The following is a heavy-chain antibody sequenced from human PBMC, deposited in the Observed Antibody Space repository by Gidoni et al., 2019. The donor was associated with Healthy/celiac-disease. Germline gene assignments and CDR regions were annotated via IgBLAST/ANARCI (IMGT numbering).Heavy chain of an antibody. D-gene: IGHD3-10*01. J-gene: IGHJ6*02. CDR3: AKDRLWFGVRAGGMDV. CDR1: GFTFDDYA. Sequence: EVQLVESGGGLVQPGRSLRLSCAASGFTFDDYAMHWVRQAPGKGLEWVSGISWNSGSIGYADSVKGRFTISRDNAKNSLYLQMNSLRAEDTALYYCAKDRLWFGVRAGGMDVWGQGTTVTVSS. CDR2: ISWNSGSI. V-gene: IGHV3-9*01.